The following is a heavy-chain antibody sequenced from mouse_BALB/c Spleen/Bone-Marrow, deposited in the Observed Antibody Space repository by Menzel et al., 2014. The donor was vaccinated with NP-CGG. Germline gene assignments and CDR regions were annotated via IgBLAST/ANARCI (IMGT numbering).Heavy chain of an antibody. J-gene: IGHJ3*01. CDR3: ARHAYYDQTEVSFIY. Sequence: DVMLVESGGGLVKSGGSLKLSCAASGFTFSNYGMSWVRRTPEKRLEWVATISGGGSYTFYSDIVKGRFTISRDNAKNNLYLQLSRLRSEDTAVYYCARHAYYDQTEVSFIYWGQGTLVTVSA. D-gene: IGHD2-4*01. V-gene: IGHV5-9-2*01. CDR1: GFTFSNYG. CDR2: ISGGGSYT.